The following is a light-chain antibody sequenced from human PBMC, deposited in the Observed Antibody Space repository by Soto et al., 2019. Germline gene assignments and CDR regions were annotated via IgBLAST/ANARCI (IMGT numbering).Light chain of an antibody. CDR3: AAWDDSLNGVV. J-gene: IGLJ2*01. V-gene: IGLV1-44*01. CDR2: YNN. CDR1: SSNIGSNT. Sequence: QSVLTQPPSASGTPGQRVTISCSGSSSNIGSNTVNWYQQLPGTAPKLLIYYNNHRPSGVPDRFSGSKSGTSASLAITGLQSEDEADYYCAAWDDSLNGVVFGGGTQLTVL.